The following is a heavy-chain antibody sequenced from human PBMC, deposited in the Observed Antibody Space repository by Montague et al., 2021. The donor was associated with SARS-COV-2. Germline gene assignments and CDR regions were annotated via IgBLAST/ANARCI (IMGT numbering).Heavy chain of an antibody. CDR3: ARNLVVHYWYGMDV. D-gene: IGHD2-15*01. Sequence: SETLSLTCAVYGGSFSGYYWSWIRQPPGKGLEWIGEINHSGSTNXNPSLKSRVTISVDTSKNQFSLKLSSVTAVSAAVTAVYYCARNLVVHYWYGMDVWGQGTTVTVSS. J-gene: IGHJ6*02. CDR2: INHSGST. V-gene: IGHV4-34*01. CDR1: GGSFSGYY.